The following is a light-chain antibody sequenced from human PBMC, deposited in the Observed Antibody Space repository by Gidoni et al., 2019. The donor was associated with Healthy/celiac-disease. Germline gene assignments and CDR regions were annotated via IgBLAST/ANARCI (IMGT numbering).Light chain of an antibody. CDR3: QQYGSSPQYT. Sequence: IVLTQSPGTLSLSPGERATLSCRASQSVSSSYLAWYQQKPGQAPRLLIYGASSRATGIPDRFSGSGSGTDFTLTISRLEPEDFAVHYCQQYGSSPQYTFGQGTKLEIK. V-gene: IGKV3-20*01. CDR1: QSVSSSY. CDR2: GAS. J-gene: IGKJ2*01.